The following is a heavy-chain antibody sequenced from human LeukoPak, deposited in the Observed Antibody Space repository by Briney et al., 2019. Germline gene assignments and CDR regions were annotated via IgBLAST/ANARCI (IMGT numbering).Heavy chain of an antibody. D-gene: IGHD2-15*01. CDR1: GGTFSSYA. Sequence: SVKVSCKASGGTFSSYAISWVRQAPGQGLEWMGGIIPIFGTANYAQKFQGRVTVTADKSTSTAYMELSSLRSEDTAVYYCARDKALKGVAARYAFDIWGQGTMVTVSS. CDR3: ARDKALKGVAARYAFDI. J-gene: IGHJ3*02. CDR2: IIPIFGTA. V-gene: IGHV1-69*06.